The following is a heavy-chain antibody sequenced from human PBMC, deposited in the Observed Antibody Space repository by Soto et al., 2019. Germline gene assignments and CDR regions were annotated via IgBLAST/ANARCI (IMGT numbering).Heavy chain of an antibody. V-gene: IGHV3-23*01. J-gene: IGHJ4*02. Sequence: GGSLRLSCAASGFTFSSYAMSWVRQAPGKGLEWVSAISGSGGSTYYADSVKGRFTISRDNSKNTLYLQMNSLRAEDTAVYYCAKNPVFLVRGSWHYFDYWGQGTLVTVSS. D-gene: IGHD3-10*01. CDR3: AKNPVFLVRGSWHYFDY. CDR1: GFTFSSYA. CDR2: ISGSGGST.